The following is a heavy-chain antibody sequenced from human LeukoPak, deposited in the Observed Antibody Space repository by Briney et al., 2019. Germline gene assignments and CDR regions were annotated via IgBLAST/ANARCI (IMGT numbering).Heavy chain of an antibody. CDR3: ARERLSAFFYT. CDR1: GCTFTVCN. V-gene: IGHV1-46*01. D-gene: IGHD2/OR15-2a*01. Sequence: ASVNVSYGASGCTFTVCNNLWGREAPGHGLEWMGIINPSGGRTNYAQKFQGRITLTSDTSTSTVYMEVNSLRSEDTAVYYCARERLSAFFYTWGQERMVTVSS. J-gene: IGHJ3*02. CDR2: INPSGGRT.